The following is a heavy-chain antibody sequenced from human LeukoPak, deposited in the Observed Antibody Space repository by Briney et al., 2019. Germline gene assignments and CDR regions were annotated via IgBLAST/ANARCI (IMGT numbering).Heavy chain of an antibody. CDR2: ISTSSSSI. V-gene: IGHV3-48*01. J-gene: IGHJ4*02. CDR1: GFTFSTYN. CDR3: ARDRPDWAIDY. D-gene: IGHD3-9*01. Sequence: GESLRLSCAASGFTFSTYNMNWVRQAPGKGLEWISYISTSSSSIYYADSVKGRFTISRDNAKNSVYLQMSSLRAEDTAVYYCARDRPDWAIDYWGQGTLVTVSS.